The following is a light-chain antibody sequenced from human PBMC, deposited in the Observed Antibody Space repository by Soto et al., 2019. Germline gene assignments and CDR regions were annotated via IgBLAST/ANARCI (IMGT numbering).Light chain of an antibody. J-gene: IGLJ1*01. Sequence: QSALTQPASVSGSPGQSITISCTGTSSDVGGYNYVSWYQQHPGKAPKLMIYEVSNCPSGVSNRFSGSKSGNTASLTISGLQAEDEADYYCSSYTSSSTLYVFGTGTKVTVL. V-gene: IGLV2-14*01. CDR2: EVS. CDR1: SSDVGGYNY. CDR3: SSYTSSSTLYV.